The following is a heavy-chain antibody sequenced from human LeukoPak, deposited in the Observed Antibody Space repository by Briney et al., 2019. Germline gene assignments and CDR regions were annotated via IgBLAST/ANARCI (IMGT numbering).Heavy chain of an antibody. CDR2: INSDGSST. J-gene: IGHJ5*02. Sequence: PGGSLRLSCGASGFIFGGYWMHWVRQAPGKGLVWVSRINSDGSSTSYADSVKGRFTISRDNAKNTLYLQMNSLRAEDTAVYYCASLTGGYCSSTSCYYHPWGQGTLVTVSS. CDR3: ASLTGGYCSSTSCYYHP. CDR1: GFIFGGYW. D-gene: IGHD2-2*01. V-gene: IGHV3-74*01.